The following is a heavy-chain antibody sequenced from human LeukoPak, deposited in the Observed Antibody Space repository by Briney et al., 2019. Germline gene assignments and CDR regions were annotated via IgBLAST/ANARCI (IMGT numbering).Heavy chain of an antibody. V-gene: IGHV3-30-3*01. J-gene: IGHJ4*02. D-gene: IGHD4-17*01. CDR2: ISYDGSNK. CDR3: ARVDYGDYLTVDY. Sequence: GRSLRLSCAASGFTFSSYAMHWVRQAPGKGLEWVAVISYDGSNKYYADSVKGRFTISRDNSKNTLYLQMNSLRAEDTAVYYCARVDYGDYLTVDYWGQGTLVTVS. CDR1: GFTFSSYA.